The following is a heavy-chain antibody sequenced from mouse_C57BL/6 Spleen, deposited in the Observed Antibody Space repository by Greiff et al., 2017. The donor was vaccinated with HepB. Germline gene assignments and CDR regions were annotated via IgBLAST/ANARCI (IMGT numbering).Heavy chain of an antibody. CDR1: GYSITSGYY. Sequence: VQLQESGPGLVKPSQSLSLTCSVTGYSITSGYYWNWIRQFPGNKLEWMGYISYDGSNNYNPSLKNRISITRDTSKNQFFLKLNSVTTEDTATYYCAREGITTVVAKDWYFDVWGTGTTVTVSS. CDR3: AREGITTVVAKDWYFDV. CDR2: ISYDGSN. V-gene: IGHV3-6*01. D-gene: IGHD1-1*01. J-gene: IGHJ1*03.